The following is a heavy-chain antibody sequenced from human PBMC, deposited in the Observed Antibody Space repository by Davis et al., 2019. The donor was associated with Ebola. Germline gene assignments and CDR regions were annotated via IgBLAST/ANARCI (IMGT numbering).Heavy chain of an antibody. V-gene: IGHV5-51*01. D-gene: IGHD2-15*01. CDR2: LYPGDSDT. CDR1: GYSFTSYW. J-gene: IGHJ4*02. Sequence: GESLKISCKGSGYSFTSYWIGWVRQMPGKGLEWMGILYPGDSDTRYSPSFHGQVTISADKSISTAYLQWSSLKASDTAMYYCARRGYCSGGSCYPFFEYWGQGTLVTVSS. CDR3: ARRGYCSGGSCYPFFEY.